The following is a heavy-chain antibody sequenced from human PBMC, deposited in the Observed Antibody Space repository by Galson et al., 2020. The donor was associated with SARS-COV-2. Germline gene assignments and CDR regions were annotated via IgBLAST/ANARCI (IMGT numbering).Heavy chain of an antibody. D-gene: IGHD5-18*01. CDR1: GFTFSDYY. CDR3: AREGPTAIVANWFDP. V-gene: IGHV3-11*01. CDR2: ISSSGSTI. J-gene: IGHJ5*02. Sequence: NSGGSLRLSCAASGFTFSDYYISWIRQAPGKGLEWVSYISSSGSTIYYADSVKGRFTISRDNAKNSLYLQMNSLRAEDTAVYYCAREGPTAIVANWFDPWGQGTLVTVSS.